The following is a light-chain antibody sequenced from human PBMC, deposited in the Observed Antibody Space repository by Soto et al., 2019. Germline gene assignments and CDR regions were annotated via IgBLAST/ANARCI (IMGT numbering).Light chain of an antibody. CDR3: QLYGSSPPYT. Sequence: EIVLTQSPGTLSLSPGERATLSCRASQSVSSSYLAWYQQKPGQAPRLLIYGASSRATGIPDRFSGSGSGTDFTLPISRLEPEDVAVYYCQLYGSSPPYTFGQGTKLEIK. CDR1: QSVSSSY. V-gene: IGKV3-20*01. CDR2: GAS. J-gene: IGKJ2*01.